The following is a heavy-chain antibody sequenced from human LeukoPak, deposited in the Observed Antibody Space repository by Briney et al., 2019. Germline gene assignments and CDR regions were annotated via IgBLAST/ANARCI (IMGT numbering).Heavy chain of an antibody. CDR2: ISSSGSTI. J-gene: IGHJ6*02. D-gene: IGHD3-10*01. Sequence: GGSLRLSCAASGFTFSSYEMNWVRQAPGKGLEWDSYISSSGSTIYYADSVKGRFTISRDNAKNSLYLQMNSLRAEDTAVYYCARDSRRGYGMDVWGQGTTVTVSS. CDR1: GFTFSSYE. V-gene: IGHV3-48*03. CDR3: ARDSRRGYGMDV.